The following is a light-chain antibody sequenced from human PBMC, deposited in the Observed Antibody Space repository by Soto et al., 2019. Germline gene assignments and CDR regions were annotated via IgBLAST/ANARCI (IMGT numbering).Light chain of an antibody. Sequence: DIQMTQSPSTLSASVGDRVTITCRASQSISSWLAWYEQKPGKAPKLLIYDASSLESGFPSRFSGSGSGTEFTLTIISLQPDDFATYYCQQYNSYTWTFGQGPKVQIK. CDR3: QQYNSYTWT. V-gene: IGKV1-5*01. CDR2: DAS. CDR1: QSISSW. J-gene: IGKJ1*01.